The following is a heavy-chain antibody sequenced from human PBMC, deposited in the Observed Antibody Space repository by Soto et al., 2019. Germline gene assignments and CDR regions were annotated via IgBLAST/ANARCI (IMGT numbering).Heavy chain of an antibody. CDR1: GYTLTELS. Sequence: ASGKVSCTVSGYTLTELSMHWVRQAPGKGLEWMGGFDPEDGETICAQKFQGRVTMTEDTSTDTAYMELSSLRSEDTAVYYCATDQDYDSSGTWGQGTLVTVSS. V-gene: IGHV1-24*01. D-gene: IGHD3-22*01. CDR3: ATDQDYDSSGT. CDR2: FDPEDGET. J-gene: IGHJ4*02.